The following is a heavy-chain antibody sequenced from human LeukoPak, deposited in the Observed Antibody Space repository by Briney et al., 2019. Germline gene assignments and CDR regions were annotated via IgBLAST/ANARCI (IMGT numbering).Heavy chain of an antibody. Sequence: GGSLRLSCAASGFTFSRHWMHWVRQGPGKGLVWVSRIKSDGTYTAHADSVKGRFTISRDNAMNTLYLQMNSLRVDDTAVYYCAREDLWEGAFDYWGQGTLVTVSS. CDR1: GFTFSRHW. V-gene: IGHV3-74*01. CDR3: AREDLWEGAFDY. CDR2: IKSDGTYT. D-gene: IGHD3-3*01. J-gene: IGHJ4*02.